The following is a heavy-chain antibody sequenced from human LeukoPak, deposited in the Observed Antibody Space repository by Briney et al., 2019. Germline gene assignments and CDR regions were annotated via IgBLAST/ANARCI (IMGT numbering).Heavy chain of an antibody. CDR1: GFTFTDYY. V-gene: IGHV1-2*06. J-gene: IGHJ4*02. Sequence: ASVKVSCKASGFTFTDYYLHWVRQAPGQGLEWMGRIILNNGATNYAQKFQGRVTLTRDTSISTAYMELSRQTSDDTAVYDCATDGGNHNFDYWGQGTLVTVSS. CDR2: IILNNGAT. D-gene: IGHD1-14*01. CDR3: ATDGGNHNFDY.